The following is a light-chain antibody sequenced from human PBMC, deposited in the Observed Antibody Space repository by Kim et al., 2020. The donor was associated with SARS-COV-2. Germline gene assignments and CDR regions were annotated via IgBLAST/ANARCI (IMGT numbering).Light chain of an antibody. CDR1: SLRSYY. Sequence: SSELPQDPAVSVALGQTVRLTCQGDSLRSYYATWYQPKPGQAPILVIFGKNNRPSGIPDRFSGSSSGNTASLTITGAQAEDEADYYCNSRDSNDIVVFGGGTSLTVL. CDR3: NSRDSNDIVV. J-gene: IGLJ2*01. CDR2: GKN. V-gene: IGLV3-19*01.